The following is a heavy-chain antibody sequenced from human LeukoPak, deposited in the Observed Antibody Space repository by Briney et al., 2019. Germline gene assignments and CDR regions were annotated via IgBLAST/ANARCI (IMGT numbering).Heavy chain of an antibody. CDR1: GGSISSYF. CDR3: ARELVVPAAIHRYYYYYYGMDV. V-gene: IGHV4-59*01. J-gene: IGHJ6*02. Sequence: SETLSLTCTVSGGSISSYFWSWIRQPPGKGLEWIGFVYFSGRTSYNPSLKSRVSISLDTSKNQISLKVSSLTAADTAVYYCARELVVPAAIHRYYYYYYGMDVWGQGTTVTVSS. CDR2: VYFSGRT. D-gene: IGHD2-2*01.